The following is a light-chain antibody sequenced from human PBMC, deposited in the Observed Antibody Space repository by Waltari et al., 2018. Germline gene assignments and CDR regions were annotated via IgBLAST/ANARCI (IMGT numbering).Light chain of an antibody. Sequence: QSALTQPASVSGSPGQSITISCTGTSSDVGGYNHVCWYQQHPGKAPKLIIYDVSSRPSGVSNRFFGSKSGNTASLTISGLQAEDEAVYFCSSYSTSITPYVFGTGTKVTVL. CDR1: SSDVGGYNH. J-gene: IGLJ1*01. CDR3: SSYSTSITPYV. CDR2: DVS. V-gene: IGLV2-14*03.